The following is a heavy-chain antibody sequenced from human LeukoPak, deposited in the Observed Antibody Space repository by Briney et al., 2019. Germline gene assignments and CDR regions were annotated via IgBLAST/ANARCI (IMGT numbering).Heavy chain of an antibody. V-gene: IGHV4-4*08. D-gene: IGHD1-26*01. CDR2: IFTNGTT. J-gene: IGHJ4*02. Sequence: SETLSLTCTVSGVSVSHHYWSWLRQTPGEGAQWIGYIFTNGTTKYNPSLKSRVSLSLETSRNRFSLKLSSVTAADTAVYYCARYGGPNFDYWGQGTLVTVSS. CDR3: ARYGGPNFDY. CDR1: GVSVSHHY.